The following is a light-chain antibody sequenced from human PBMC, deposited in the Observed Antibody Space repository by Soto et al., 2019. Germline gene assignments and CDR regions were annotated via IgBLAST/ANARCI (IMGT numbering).Light chain of an antibody. CDR1: SSDVGSYKY. V-gene: IGLV2-14*01. CDR2: EVS. CDR3: ISYNTSSAVL. J-gene: IGLJ2*01. Sequence: QSVLTQPASVSGSPGQSITISCTGTSSDVGSYKYVSWYQHYPGKAPKLIIYEVSNRPSGVSDRFSGSKSGNTASLTISGLQDAEEADYSCISYNTSSAVLFGGGTKVTVL.